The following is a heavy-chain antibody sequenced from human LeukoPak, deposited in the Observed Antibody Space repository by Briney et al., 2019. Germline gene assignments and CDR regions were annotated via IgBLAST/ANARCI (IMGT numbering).Heavy chain of an antibody. CDR1: GFTFSNAW. Sequence: PGGSLRLSCAASGFTFSNAWMSWVRQAPGKGLEWVGRIKSKTDGGTTDYAAPVKVRFTISRDDSTNTLDLQMNSLKTDDTAVYYCTTAAPYISSWYLRSPAEYFQHWGQGNLVTVSS. D-gene: IGHD6-13*01. CDR3: TTAAPYISSWYLRSPAEYFQH. V-gene: IGHV3-15*01. CDR2: IKSKTDGGTT. J-gene: IGHJ1*01.